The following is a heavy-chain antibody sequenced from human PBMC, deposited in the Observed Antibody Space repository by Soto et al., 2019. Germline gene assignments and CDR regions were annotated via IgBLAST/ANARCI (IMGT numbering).Heavy chain of an antibody. V-gene: IGHV4-59*01. Sequence: QVHLQESGPGLVKPSETLSLTCTVSGDSFSSYHWSWIRQAPGKGLEWIGYIYYSGSSNYNPSLKIRFTISVDTSKHQFSLKLISVTAADTAVYYCARDRGSSWYGYFDYWGQGILVTVSS. D-gene: IGHD6-13*01. J-gene: IGHJ4*02. CDR1: GDSFSSYH. CDR3: ARDRGSSWYGYFDY. CDR2: IYYSGSS.